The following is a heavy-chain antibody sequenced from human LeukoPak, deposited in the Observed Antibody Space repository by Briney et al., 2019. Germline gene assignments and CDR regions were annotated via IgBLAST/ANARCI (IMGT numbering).Heavy chain of an antibody. Sequence: GGSLRLSCAASGFTFSNAWMNWVRQAPGKGLEWVANIKEDGSERYYVGSVKGRFTISRDNAKNSLFLQMNSLRAEDTAIYYCARDGATGGWFDPWGQGTLVTVSS. CDR1: GFTFSNAW. CDR3: ARDGATGGWFDP. V-gene: IGHV3-7*03. D-gene: IGHD1-1*01. J-gene: IGHJ5*02. CDR2: IKEDGSER.